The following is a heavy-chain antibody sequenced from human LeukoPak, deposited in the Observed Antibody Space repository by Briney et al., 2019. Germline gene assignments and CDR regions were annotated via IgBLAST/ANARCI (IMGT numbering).Heavy chain of an antibody. V-gene: IGHV4-39*07. CDR3: AGCYYDILTGYYGFDP. Sequence: PSETLSLTCTVSGGSISSSSYYWGWIRQPPGKGLEWIGSIYYSGSTYYNPSLKSRVTISVDTSKNQFSLKLSSVTAADTAVYYCAGCYYDILTGYYGFDPGGQGTLVTVSS. D-gene: IGHD3-9*01. J-gene: IGHJ5*02. CDR2: IYYSGST. CDR1: GGSISSSSYY.